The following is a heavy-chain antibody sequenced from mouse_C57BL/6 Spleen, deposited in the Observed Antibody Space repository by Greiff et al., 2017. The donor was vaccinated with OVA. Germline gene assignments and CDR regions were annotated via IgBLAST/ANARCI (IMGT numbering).Heavy chain of an antibody. CDR2: INYDGSST. CDR3: ARDRDDYGYFDY. J-gene: IGHJ2*01. Sequence: DVKLVESEGGLVQPGSSMKLSCTASGFTFSDYYMAWVRQVPEKGLEWVANINYDGSSTYYLDSLKSRFIISRDNAKNILYLQMSSLKSEDTATYYCARDRDDYGYFDYWGQGTTLTVSS. V-gene: IGHV5-16*01. CDR1: GFTFSDYY. D-gene: IGHD2-4*01.